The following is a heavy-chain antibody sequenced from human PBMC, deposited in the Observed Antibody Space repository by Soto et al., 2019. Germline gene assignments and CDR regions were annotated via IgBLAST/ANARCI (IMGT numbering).Heavy chain of an antibody. V-gene: IGHV3-21*01. D-gene: IGHD2-15*01. J-gene: IGHJ4*02. CDR3: ARGSHIVVVVAAAPNY. CDR1: GFTFSSYS. Sequence: EVQLVESGGGLVKPGGSLRLSCAASGFTFSSYSMNWVRQAPGKGLEWVSSISSSRSYIYYADSVKGRFTISRDNAKNSLYLQMNSLRAEDTAVYYCARGSHIVVVVAAAPNYWGRGTLVTVSS. CDR2: ISSSRSYI.